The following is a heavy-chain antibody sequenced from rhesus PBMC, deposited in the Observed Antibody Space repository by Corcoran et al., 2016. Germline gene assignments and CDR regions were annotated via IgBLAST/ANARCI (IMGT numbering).Heavy chain of an antibody. CDR1: GGSISSSNW. V-gene: IGHV4-65*01. J-gene: IGHJ4*01. Sequence: QVQLQESGPGLVKPSETLSLTCAVSGGSISSSNWCSWIRKRHGNGLDWIGYISGRNGRHYYNPSRKGRVTISTETSKDQFALKLSAVSAADTAVYYCARASYSGSWTGIDYWGQGVLVTVSS. D-gene: IGHD6-25*01. CDR3: ARASYSGSWTGIDY. CDR2: ISGRNGRH.